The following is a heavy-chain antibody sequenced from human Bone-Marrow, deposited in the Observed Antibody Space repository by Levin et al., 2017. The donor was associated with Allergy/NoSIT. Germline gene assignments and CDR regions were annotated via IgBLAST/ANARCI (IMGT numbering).Heavy chain of an antibody. V-gene: IGHV3-15*01. CDR2: VTSKADGGTS. CDR1: GFTFSEAW. Sequence: GESLKISCSASGFTFSEAWMNWVRQAPGKGLEWVGRVTSKADGGTSHYAPPVKGRFTISRDDSKNTLYLQMDSLRTEDTGFYYCNTEGLYWGQGTLVTVSS. J-gene: IGHJ4*02. D-gene: IGHD3/OR15-3a*01. CDR3: NTEGLY.